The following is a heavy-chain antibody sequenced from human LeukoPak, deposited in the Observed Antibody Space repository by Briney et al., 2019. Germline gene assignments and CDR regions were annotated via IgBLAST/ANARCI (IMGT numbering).Heavy chain of an antibody. D-gene: IGHD1-26*01. CDR3: ARLIVGAPDY. V-gene: IGHV4-38-2*02. Sequence: PSETLSLTCTVSGYSISSGYYWGWIRQPPGKGLEWIGSIYHSGSTYYNPSLKSRVTISVDTSKNQFSLKLSSVTAADTAVYYCARLIVGAPDYWGQGTLVTVSS. CDR1: GYSISSGYY. CDR2: IYHSGST. J-gene: IGHJ4*02.